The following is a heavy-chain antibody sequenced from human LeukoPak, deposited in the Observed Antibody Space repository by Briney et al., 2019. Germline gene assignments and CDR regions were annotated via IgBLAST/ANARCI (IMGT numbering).Heavy chain of an antibody. CDR2: IKQDGTEK. CDR3: AKLAKYFYGSETYYFFEH. J-gene: IGHJ4*02. D-gene: IGHD3-10*01. CDR1: GFSFTTYW. Sequence: GGSLRLSCAASGFSFTTYWMSWVRQAPGKGLERVANIKQDGTEKYYVDSVKGRFTISRDNAKNSLYLQMNSLRVEDTAVYYCAKLAKYFYGSETYYFFEHWGQGTPVTASS. V-gene: IGHV3-7*01.